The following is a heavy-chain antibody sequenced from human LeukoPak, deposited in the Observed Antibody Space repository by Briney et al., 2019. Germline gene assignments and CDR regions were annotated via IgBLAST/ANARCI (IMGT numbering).Heavy chain of an antibody. D-gene: IGHD6-6*01. CDR3: ASRYSSSYYYYYYMDV. CDR1: GGAFSSYT. CDR2: IIPILGIA. J-gene: IGHJ6*03. V-gene: IGHV1-69*02. Sequence: SVKVSCKASGGAFSSYTISWVRQAPGQGLEWMGRIIPILGIANYAQKFQGRVTITADKSTSTAYMELSSLRSEDTAVYYCASRYSSSYYYYYYMDVWGKGTTVTVSS.